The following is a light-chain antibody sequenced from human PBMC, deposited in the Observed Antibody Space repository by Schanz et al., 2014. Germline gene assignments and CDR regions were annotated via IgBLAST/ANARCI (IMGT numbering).Light chain of an antibody. CDR1: QSVSSN. Sequence: EIVMTQSPATLSVSPGERATLSCRASQSVSSNLAWFQQKPGQAPRLLIYGASTRATGLPDRFSGSGSGTDFTLTISSLEPEDFAVYYCQQRSNWPPMYSFGQGTKLEIK. CDR2: GAS. V-gene: IGKV3-15*01. CDR3: QQRSNWPPMYS. J-gene: IGKJ2*03.